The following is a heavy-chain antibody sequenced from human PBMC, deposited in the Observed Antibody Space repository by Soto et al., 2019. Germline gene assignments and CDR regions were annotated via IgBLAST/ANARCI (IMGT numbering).Heavy chain of an antibody. D-gene: IGHD1-26*01. CDR2: IYYSGST. V-gene: IGHV4-30-4*01. CDR1: GDSINSDDYY. Sequence: SETLSLTCTVSGDSINSDDYYWSWIRQPPGKGLEWIGYIYYSGSTYYNPSLKSRVTISIDTSKNQFSLKLSSVTAADTAVYYCARGGTWVPFDIWGQGTMVTVSS. CDR3: ARGGTWVPFDI. J-gene: IGHJ3*02.